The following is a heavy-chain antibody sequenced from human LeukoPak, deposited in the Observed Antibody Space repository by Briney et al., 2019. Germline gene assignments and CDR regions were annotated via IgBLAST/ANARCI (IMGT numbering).Heavy chain of an antibody. V-gene: IGHV3-48*03. Sequence: GGSLRLSCVASGFTFSSYEMNWVRQAPGKGLEWVSYISSSGSTIYYADSVKGRFTISRDNAKNSLYLQMNSLRAEDTAVYYCARQLRYFDWLLGGFDYWGQGTLVTVSS. J-gene: IGHJ4*02. CDR3: ARQLRYFDWLLGGFDY. CDR1: GFTFSSYE. CDR2: ISSSGSTI. D-gene: IGHD3-9*01.